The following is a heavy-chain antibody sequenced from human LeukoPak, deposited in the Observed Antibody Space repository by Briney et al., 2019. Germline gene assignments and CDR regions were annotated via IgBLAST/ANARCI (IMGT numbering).Heavy chain of an antibody. D-gene: IGHD5-12*01. CDR1: GYTFTSYY. J-gene: IGHJ4*02. V-gene: IGHV1-46*01. CDR3: ARWDIVTPGFDY. CDR2: ISPSGGST. Sequence: ASVKVSCKASGYTFTSYYMHWVRQAPGQGLEWMGIISPSGGSTSYAQKFQDRVTMTRDTSTSTVYMELTSLRSEDTAVYYCARWDIVTPGFDYWGQGTLVTVSS.